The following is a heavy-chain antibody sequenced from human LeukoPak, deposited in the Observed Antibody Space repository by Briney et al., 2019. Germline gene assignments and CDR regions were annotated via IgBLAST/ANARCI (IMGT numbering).Heavy chain of an antibody. CDR3: AKDRERYCSGGSCFHGMDV. J-gene: IGHJ6*02. V-gene: IGHV3-7*01. CDR1: GFTFSSYW. CDR2: IKGDGSEK. D-gene: IGHD2-15*01. Sequence: GGSLRLSCAASGFTFSSYWMTWVRQAPGKGLEWVANIKGDGSEKYYVDSVKGRFTISRDSAKNSLFLQMNSLRAEDTAVYYCAKDRERYCSGGSCFHGMDVWGQGTTVTVSS.